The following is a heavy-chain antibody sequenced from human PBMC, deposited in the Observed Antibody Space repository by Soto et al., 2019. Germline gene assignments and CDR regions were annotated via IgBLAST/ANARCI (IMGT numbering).Heavy chain of an antibody. V-gene: IGHV4-4*07. Sequence: QVQLQESGPGLVKPSETLSLTCTVSGGSISSYYWSWIRQPAGKGLEWIGRIYTSGSTNYNPSLKSGVTMSVDTSKNQFSLKLSSVTAADTAVYYCASNLLDYYDSSEGAFDIWGQGTMVTVSS. CDR3: ASNLLDYYDSSEGAFDI. D-gene: IGHD3-22*01. CDR1: GGSISSYY. J-gene: IGHJ3*02. CDR2: IYTSGST.